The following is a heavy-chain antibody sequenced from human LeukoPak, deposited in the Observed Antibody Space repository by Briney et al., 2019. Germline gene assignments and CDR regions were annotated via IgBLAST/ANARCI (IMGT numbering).Heavy chain of an antibody. D-gene: IGHD6-13*01. CDR2: ISGSDGST. CDR3: AKDQRLSSSWFSKKINWFDP. V-gene: IGHV3-23*01. J-gene: IGHJ5*02. CDR1: GFTFSDYA. Sequence: GGSLRLSCAASGFTFSDYAMSWVRQAPGKGLEWVSAISGSDGSTYYADSVKGRFTISRDNSKNTLYLQMNSLRAEDTAVYYCAKDQRLSSSWFSKKINWFDPWGQGTLVTVSS.